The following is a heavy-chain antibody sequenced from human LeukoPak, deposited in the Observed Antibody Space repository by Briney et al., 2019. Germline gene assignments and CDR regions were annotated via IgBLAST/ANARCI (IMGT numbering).Heavy chain of an antibody. D-gene: IGHD3-10*01. CDR1: GFTFSSYG. CDR3: AKDYYGSGSYGLDP. CDR2: ISYDGSNK. J-gene: IGHJ5*02. V-gene: IGHV3-30*18. Sequence: GGSLRLSCAASGFTFSSYGMHWVRQAPGKGLEWVAVISYDGSNKYYADSVKGRFTISRDNSKNTLYLQMNSLRAEDTAVYYCAKDYYGSGSYGLDPWGQGTLVTVSS.